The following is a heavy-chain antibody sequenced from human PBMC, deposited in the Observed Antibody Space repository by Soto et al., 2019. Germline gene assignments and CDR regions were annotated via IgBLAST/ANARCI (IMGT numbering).Heavy chain of an antibody. D-gene: IGHD2-2*01. J-gene: IGHJ6*02. Sequence: GASVKVSCKASGYTFTGYYMHWVRQAPGQGLEWMGWINPNSGGTNYAQKFQGWVTMTRDTSISTAYMELSRLRSDDPAVYYCARGTVYCCSASCYPAFTSDGMEVWGQGTTVTVSS. CDR1: GYTFTGYY. CDR2: INPNSGGT. V-gene: IGHV1-2*04. CDR3: ARGTVYCCSASCYPAFTSDGMEV.